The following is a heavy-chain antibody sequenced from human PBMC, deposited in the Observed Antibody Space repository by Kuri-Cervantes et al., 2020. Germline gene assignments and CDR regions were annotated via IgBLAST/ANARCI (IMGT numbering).Heavy chain of an antibody. V-gene: IGHV3-30-3*01. J-gene: IGHJ6*02. Sequence: GESLKISCAASGFTFSSYAMHWVRQAPGKGLEWVAVISYDGSNKYYADSVKGRFTISRDNSKNTLYLQMNSLRAEDTAVYYCAGSYSGYYYYYGMDVWGQGTTVTVSS. CDR1: GFTFSSYA. CDR3: AGSYSGYYYYYGMDV. CDR2: ISYDGSNK. D-gene: IGHD1-26*01.